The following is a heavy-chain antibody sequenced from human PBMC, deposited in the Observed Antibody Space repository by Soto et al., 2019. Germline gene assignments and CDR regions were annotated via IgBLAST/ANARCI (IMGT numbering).Heavy chain of an antibody. V-gene: IGHV2-5*02. CDR1: GFSLSTRVVG. CDR3: VHTSGWLHTT. J-gene: IGHJ5*02. D-gene: IGHD5-12*01. Sequence: QITLKESGPTLVKPTQTLTLSCTFSGFSLSTRVVGVAWIRQPPGKALEWLALIYWDDDNRYSPSLKSRLTVTKDTSKNQVILTMINMDPVDTATYYCVHTSGWLHTTWGQGTLVTVSS. CDR2: IYWDDDN.